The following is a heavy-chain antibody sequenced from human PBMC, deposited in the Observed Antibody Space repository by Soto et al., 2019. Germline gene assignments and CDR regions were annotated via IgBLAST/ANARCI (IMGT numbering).Heavy chain of an antibody. J-gene: IGHJ3*02. CDR1: GYTFTSYA. CDR3: AREQSGEIMTMTDAFDI. Sequence: ASVKVSCKASGYTFTSYAIHWVRQAPGPRLERMGWINAGNGNTQYSQKFQGRVTITRDTSASIAYMEVSSLRSEDTALYFFAREQSGEIMTMTDAFDIWGQGTMVTVSS. D-gene: IGHD3-16*01. CDR2: INAGNGNT. V-gene: IGHV1-3*01.